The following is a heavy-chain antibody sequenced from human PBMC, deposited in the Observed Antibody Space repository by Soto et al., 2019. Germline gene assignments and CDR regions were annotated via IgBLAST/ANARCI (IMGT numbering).Heavy chain of an antibody. V-gene: IGHV3-23*01. J-gene: IGHJ4*02. CDR1: GFIFSSYA. CDR2: ISGSGGST. Sequence: GGSLRLSCAASGFIFSSYAMSWVRQAPGKGLEWVSAISGSGGSTYYADSVKGRFTISRDNSKNTLFLQMNSLRAEDTDVYYCAMKLGGINHLDYWGQGTLVTVSS. D-gene: IGHD3-10*01. CDR3: AMKLGGINHLDY.